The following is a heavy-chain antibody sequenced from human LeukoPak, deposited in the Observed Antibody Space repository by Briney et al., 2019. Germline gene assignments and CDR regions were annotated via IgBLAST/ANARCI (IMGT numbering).Heavy chain of an antibody. V-gene: IGHV1-69*13. Sequence: ASVKVSCKASGGTFSSYAISWVRQAPGQGLEWMGGIIHIFGTANYAQKFQGRVTITADESTSTAYMELSSLRSEDAAVYYCARDRYCSSTSCYYHDAFDIWGQGTMVTVSS. CDR3: ARDRYCSSTSCYYHDAFDI. D-gene: IGHD2-2*01. J-gene: IGHJ3*02. CDR1: GGTFSSYA. CDR2: IIHIFGTA.